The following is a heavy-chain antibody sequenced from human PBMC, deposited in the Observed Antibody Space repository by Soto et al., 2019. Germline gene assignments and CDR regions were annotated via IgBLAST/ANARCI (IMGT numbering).Heavy chain of an antibody. V-gene: IGHV1-2*02. CDR1: GYTFTGYY. D-gene: IGHD5-18*01. CDR3: ARSVDTAMVTGRDYYYGMDV. Sequence: ASVKVSCKASGYTFTGYYMHWVRQAPGQGLEWMGWINPNSGGTNYAQKFQGRATMTRDTSISTAYMELSRLRSDDTAVYYCARSVDTAMVTGRDYYYGMDVWGQGTTVTVSS. CDR2: INPNSGGT. J-gene: IGHJ6*02.